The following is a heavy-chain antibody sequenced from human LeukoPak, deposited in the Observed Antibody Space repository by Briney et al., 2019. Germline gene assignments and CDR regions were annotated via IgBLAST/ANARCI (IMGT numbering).Heavy chain of an antibody. CDR1: GFTFRNYG. Sequence: PGGSLTLSCAASGFTFRNYGKHWIRQPPGKGLEWVAIIFYDGSNNYYADSVRGRLPISRDSSKSTLYLPMSSLRVEDRAVYYCASGRGSGGSHASYFDYWGQGTPVTVSS. D-gene: IGHD2-15*01. CDR2: IFYDGSNN. V-gene: IGHV3-33*08. CDR3: ASGRGSGGSHASYFDY. J-gene: IGHJ4*02.